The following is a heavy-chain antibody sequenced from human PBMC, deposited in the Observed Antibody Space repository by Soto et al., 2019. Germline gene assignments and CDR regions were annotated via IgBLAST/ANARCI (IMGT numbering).Heavy chain of an antibody. Sequence: GGSLRLSCAASGFTFSSYAMSWVRQAPGKGLEWVSAISGSGGSTYYADSVKGRFTISRDNSKNTLYLQMNSLRAEDTAVYYCAKSKYYYDSSGYTRCFDYWGQGTLVTVSS. J-gene: IGHJ4*02. CDR1: GFTFSSYA. CDR2: ISGSGGST. D-gene: IGHD3-22*01. CDR3: AKSKYYYDSSGYTRCFDY. V-gene: IGHV3-23*01.